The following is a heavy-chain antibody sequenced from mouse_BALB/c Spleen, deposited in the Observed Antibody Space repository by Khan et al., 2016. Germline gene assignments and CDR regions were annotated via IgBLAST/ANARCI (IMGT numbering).Heavy chain of an antibody. CDR3: ARSRHYFDY. J-gene: IGHJ2*01. V-gene: IGHV1-9*01. CDR2: ILPGSDST. Sequence: QVRLQQSGAELMKPGASVKISCKATGYTFSSYWIEWVKQRPGHGLEWIGEILPGSDSTNYDEKFKGKATFTADTSSNTAYMQLSSLTSEDSAVYYCARSRHYFDYWGQGTTHTVSS. CDR1: GYTFSSYW.